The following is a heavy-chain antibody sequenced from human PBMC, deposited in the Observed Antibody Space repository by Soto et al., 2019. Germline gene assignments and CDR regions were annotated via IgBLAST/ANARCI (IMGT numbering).Heavy chain of an antibody. Sequence: PGGSLRLSCAAFGFTFSNYGMSWVRQAPGKGLEWVSSISGSGGRTYYADSVKGRFTISRDNSKNTLYLQTDSLRAEDTAFYYCAKSDCSGGSCYFPFDCWGQGTLVTVSS. CDR2: ISGSGGRT. J-gene: IGHJ4*02. D-gene: IGHD2-15*01. CDR3: AKSDCSGGSCYFPFDC. CDR1: GFTFSNYG. V-gene: IGHV3-23*01.